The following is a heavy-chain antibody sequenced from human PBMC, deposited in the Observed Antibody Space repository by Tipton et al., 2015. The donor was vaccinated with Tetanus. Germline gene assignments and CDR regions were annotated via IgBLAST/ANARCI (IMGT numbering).Heavy chain of an antibody. CDR2: INHSGSA. D-gene: IGHD6-19*01. J-gene: IGHJ6*02. Sequence: TLSLTCTVSGVSLTDYYWTWIRQPPGKGLEWIGEINHSGSAKYIPSLKSQATISVDTSKNQFSLNLSSVTAADTAVYYCARLILGRSKEVAGIRYYYYYGLDVWGQGTTVTVTS. CDR3: ARLILGRSKEVAGIRYYYYYGLDV. V-gene: IGHV4-34*01. CDR1: GVSLTDYY.